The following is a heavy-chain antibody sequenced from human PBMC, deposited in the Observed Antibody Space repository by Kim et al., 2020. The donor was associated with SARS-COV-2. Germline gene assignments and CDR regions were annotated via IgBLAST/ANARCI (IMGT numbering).Heavy chain of an antibody. D-gene: IGHD4-17*01. Sequence: ASVKVSCKASGGTFSRYAISWVRQAPGQGLEWVGGIIPPLRTANYAQKFQGRVTFTADESTSTAYMELSGLRSEDTAVYYCATGDLYGPGAYYYNMDVWGQGTTVTASS. CDR1: GGTFSRYA. CDR2: IIPPLRTA. J-gene: IGHJ6*02. CDR3: ATGDLYGPGAYYYNMDV. V-gene: IGHV1-69*13.